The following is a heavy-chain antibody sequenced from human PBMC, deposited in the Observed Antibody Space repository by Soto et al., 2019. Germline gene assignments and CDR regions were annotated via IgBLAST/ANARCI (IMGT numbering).Heavy chain of an antibody. Sequence: ASVKVSCKASGYTFTSYGISWVRQAPGQGLEWMEWISAYNGNTNYAQKLQGRVTMTTDTSTSTAYMELRSLRSDDTAVYYCARSRIAAAGPEYFQHWGQGTLVTVSS. CDR3: ARSRIAAAGPEYFQH. CDR1: GYTFTSYG. J-gene: IGHJ1*01. V-gene: IGHV1-18*01. CDR2: ISAYNGNT. D-gene: IGHD6-13*01.